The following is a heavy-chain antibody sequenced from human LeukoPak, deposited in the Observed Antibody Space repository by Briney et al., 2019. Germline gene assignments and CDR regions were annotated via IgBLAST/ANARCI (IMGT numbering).Heavy chain of an antibody. D-gene: IGHD4-17*01. J-gene: IGHJ6*03. CDR3: TKDKNDSGDYFSMDV. V-gene: IGHV3-30*02. CDR2: IQYDGRNK. Sequence: GGSLRLSCAASGFTFSCYAMLWVRQAPGKGLEGVAFIQYDGRNKCCADSVKGRFTVSRDNSKNTLYLQMNSLRVEDTAIYYCTKDKNDSGDYFSMDVWGKGTTVTVSS. CDR1: GFTFSCYA.